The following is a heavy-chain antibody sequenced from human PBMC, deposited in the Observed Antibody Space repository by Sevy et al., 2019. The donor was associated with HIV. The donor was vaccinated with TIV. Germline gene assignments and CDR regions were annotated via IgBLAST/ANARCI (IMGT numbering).Heavy chain of an antibody. CDR1: GFTFSDSW. CDR2: INEDGSRL. D-gene: IGHD5-18*01. V-gene: IGHV3-7*01. Sequence: GESLKISCVASGFTFSDSWMTWVRQAPGKGLERIAIINEDGSRLGYVDSVRGRFTISRENTKNSLYLQMNSLRAEDTAVYFCARDRAYSALDYWGQGTLVTVSS. J-gene: IGHJ4*02. CDR3: ARDRAYSALDY.